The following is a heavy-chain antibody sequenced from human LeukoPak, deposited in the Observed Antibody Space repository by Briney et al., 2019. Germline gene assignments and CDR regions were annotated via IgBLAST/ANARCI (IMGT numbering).Heavy chain of an antibody. D-gene: IGHD2-2*01. CDR1: GGSISSYY. CDR3: ASSLGQRPPPTYCSSTSCYFDSYYYYGMDV. Sequence: PSETLSLTCTVSGGSISSYYWSWIRQPPGKGLEWIGYIYYSGSTNYNPSLKSRVTISVDTSKNQFSLKLSSVTAADTAVYYCASSLGQRPPPTYCSSTSCYFDSYYYYGMDVWGQGTTVTVSS. J-gene: IGHJ6*02. V-gene: IGHV4-59*01. CDR2: IYYSGST.